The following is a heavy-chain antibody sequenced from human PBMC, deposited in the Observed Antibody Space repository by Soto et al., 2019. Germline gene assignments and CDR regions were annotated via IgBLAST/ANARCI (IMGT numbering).Heavy chain of an antibody. CDR1: GFTFSSCA. CDR3: AKDPLSDYSSGWAFFDY. V-gene: IGHV3-23*01. D-gene: IGHD6-19*01. CDR2: ISGSGGST. Sequence: GGSLRLSCAASGFTFSSCAMSWVRQAPGKGLEWVSGISGSGGSTYYADSVKGRFTISRDNSKNTLYLQMNSLRTEDTAIYYCAKDPLSDYSSGWAFFDYWGQGTLVTVSS. J-gene: IGHJ4*02.